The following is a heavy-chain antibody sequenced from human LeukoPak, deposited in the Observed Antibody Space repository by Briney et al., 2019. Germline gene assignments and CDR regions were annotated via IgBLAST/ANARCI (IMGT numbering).Heavy chain of an antibody. D-gene: IGHD3-9*01. J-gene: IGHJ4*02. CDR3: AKDSTQSPYYDILTGYSTRGGDLDY. CDR2: ISYDGSNK. Sequence: GGSLRLSCAASGFTFSSYAMHWVPPAPRKGLEWVAVISYDGSNKYYADSVKGRFTISRDNSKNTLYLQMNSLRAEDTAVYYCAKDSTQSPYYDILTGYSTRGGDLDYWGQGTLVTVSS. CDR1: GFTFSSYA. V-gene: IGHV3-30*04.